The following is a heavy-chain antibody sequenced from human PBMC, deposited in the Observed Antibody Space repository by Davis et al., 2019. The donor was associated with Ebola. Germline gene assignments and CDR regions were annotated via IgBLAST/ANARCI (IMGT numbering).Heavy chain of an antibody. D-gene: IGHD2-2*01. CDR3: ARRGPTIVVPATMGHYYGMDV. CDR1: GGTFSTYA. Sequence: SVKVSCKASGGTFSTYAVNWVRQAPGQGLQWMGGIIPVFNTPDYAQKFQGRVTITADKSTNTVYMELSSLTEADSAVYYCARRGPTIVVPATMGHYYGMDVWGQGTTVIVSS. CDR2: IIPVFNTP. V-gene: IGHV1-69*06. J-gene: IGHJ6*02.